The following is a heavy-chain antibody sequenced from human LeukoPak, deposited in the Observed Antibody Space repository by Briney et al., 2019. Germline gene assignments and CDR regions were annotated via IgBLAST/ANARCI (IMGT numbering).Heavy chain of an antibody. V-gene: IGHV4-38-2*01. Sequence: SETLSLTCAVSGYSISSGYYWAWIRQPPGKGLEWIGSIYHSGSTYYNPSLKSRVTISVDTSKNQFSLKLSSVTAADTAVYYCARLTGTFDYWGQGTLVTVSS. D-gene: IGHD1-1*01. J-gene: IGHJ4*02. CDR3: ARLTGTFDY. CDR2: IYHSGST. CDR1: GYSISSGYY.